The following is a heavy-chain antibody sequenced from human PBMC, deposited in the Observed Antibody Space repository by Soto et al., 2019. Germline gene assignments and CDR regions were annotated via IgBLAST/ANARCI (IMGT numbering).Heavy chain of an antibody. CDR1: GFTFTNFA. Sequence: GGSLRLSCAASGFTFTNFAMNWVRQAPGKGLEWVSVISGTGDTTYNADSVKGRFTISRDNSMNTAFLQMNSLRAEDTALYYCAKVKASAPRDFFDHWGQGIMVTVSS. CDR3: AKVKASAPRDFFDH. J-gene: IGHJ4*02. CDR2: ISGTGDTT. V-gene: IGHV3-23*01. D-gene: IGHD2-2*01.